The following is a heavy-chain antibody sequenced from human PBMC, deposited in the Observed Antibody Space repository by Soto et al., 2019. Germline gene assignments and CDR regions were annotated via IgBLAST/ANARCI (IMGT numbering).Heavy chain of an antibody. CDR2: IIPILGTI. J-gene: IGHJ4*02. CDR1: GRNFLISA. D-gene: IGHD1-26*01. V-gene: IGHV1-69*01. Sequence: QVPLGQSVAEVKTPGCSESGSCKTAGRNFLISAIAWVRQASGHGLEWMGGIIPILGTIHSAQNCQGRANFPAERSPSTAHMHLPTLRSEDTATDFCARGKEWEMPSHHYSFDYLGQGRQVIVSS. CDR3: ARGKEWEMPSHHYSFDY.